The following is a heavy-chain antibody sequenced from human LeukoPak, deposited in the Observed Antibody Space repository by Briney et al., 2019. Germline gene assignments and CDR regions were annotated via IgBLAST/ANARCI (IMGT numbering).Heavy chain of an antibody. Sequence: GEPLKISCKGSGYSFTSYWIGWVRQMPGKGLEWMGIIYPGDSDTRYSPSFQGQVTISADKSISTAYLQWSSLKASDTAMYYCARLRQRVGDAFDIWGQGTMVTVSS. CDR2: IYPGDSDT. V-gene: IGHV5-51*01. CDR1: GYSFTSYW. CDR3: ARLRQRVGDAFDI. J-gene: IGHJ3*02.